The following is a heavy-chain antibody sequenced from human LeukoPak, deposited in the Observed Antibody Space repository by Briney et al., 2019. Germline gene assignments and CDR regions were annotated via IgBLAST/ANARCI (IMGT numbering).Heavy chain of an antibody. CDR3: ARGGLKGTRRALDI. D-gene: IGHD1-14*01. Sequence: PSETLSLTCAVPGGSISSGGYSWSWIRQPPGKGLEWIGYIYHSGSTYYNPSLKSRVTISVDRSKNQFSLKLSSVTAADTAVYYCARGGLKGTRRALDIWGQGTMVTVSS. CDR1: GGSISSGGYS. J-gene: IGHJ3*02. V-gene: IGHV4-30-2*01. CDR2: IYHSGST.